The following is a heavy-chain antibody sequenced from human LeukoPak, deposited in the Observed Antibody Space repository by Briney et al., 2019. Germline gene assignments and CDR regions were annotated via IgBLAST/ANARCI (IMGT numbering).Heavy chain of an antibody. D-gene: IGHD5-18*01. V-gene: IGHV3-23*01. CDR2: ISGSGGST. Sequence: GRSLRLSCAASGFTFSSYGMSWVRQAPGKGLEWVSAISGSGGSTYFADSVKGRFTISRDNSKNSLYLQMNSLRAEDTAVYYCARSGGYSYGEGYFDYWGQGTLVTVSS. J-gene: IGHJ4*02. CDR1: GFTFSSYG. CDR3: ARSGGYSYGEGYFDY.